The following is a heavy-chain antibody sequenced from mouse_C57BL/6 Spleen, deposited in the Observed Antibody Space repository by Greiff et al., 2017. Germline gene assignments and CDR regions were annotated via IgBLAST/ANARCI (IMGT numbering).Heavy chain of an antibody. D-gene: IGHD1-1*01. CDR3: ARSVTTVVGYFDV. V-gene: IGHV1-72*01. Sequence: QVHVKQSGAELVKPGASVKLSCKASGYTFTSYWMHWVKQRPGRGLEWIGRIDPNSGGTKYNEKFKSKATLTVDKPSSTAYMQLSSLTSEDSAVYYCARSVTTVVGYFDVWGTGTTVTVSS. CDR2: IDPNSGGT. CDR1: GYTFTSYW. J-gene: IGHJ1*03.